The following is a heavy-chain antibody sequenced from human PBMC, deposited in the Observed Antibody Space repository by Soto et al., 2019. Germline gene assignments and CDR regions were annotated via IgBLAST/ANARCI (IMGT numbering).Heavy chain of an antibody. CDR2: IIPILGIA. V-gene: IGHV1-69*02. CDR1: GGTFSSYT. CDR3: ARVQGYDFWSAKQAFDI. J-gene: IGHJ3*02. Sequence: SVKVSCKASGGTFSSYTISWVRQAPGQGLEWMGRIIPILGIANYAQKFQGRVTITADKSTSTAYMELSSLRSEDTAVYYCARVQGYDFWSAKQAFDIWGQGTMVTVSS. D-gene: IGHD3-3*01.